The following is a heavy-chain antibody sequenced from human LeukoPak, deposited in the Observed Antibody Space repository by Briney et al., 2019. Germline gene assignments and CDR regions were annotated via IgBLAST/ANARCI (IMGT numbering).Heavy chain of an antibody. CDR2: ISSSGSTI. J-gene: IGHJ4*02. V-gene: IGHV3-11*01. CDR3: AALGSFPAEGIFDY. CDR1: GFTFSDYY. Sequence: GESLRLPCAASGFTFSDYYMSWIRQAPGKGLEWVSYISSSGSTIYYADSVKGRFTISRDNAKNSLYLQMNSLRAEDTAVYYCAALGSFPAEGIFDYWGQGTLVTVSS. D-gene: IGHD6-13*01.